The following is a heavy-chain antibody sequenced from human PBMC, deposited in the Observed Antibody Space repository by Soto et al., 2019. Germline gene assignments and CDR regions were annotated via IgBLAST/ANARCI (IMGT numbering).Heavy chain of an antibody. CDR2: ISAYNGNT. D-gene: IGHD3-3*02. CDR3: ARGGIRQYYYYYIDV. Sequence: QVQLVQSGAEVKKPGASVKVSCKASGYTFTNYGISWVRQAPAQGLEWMGWISAYNGNTNYAQILQGRVTMTTDTSTSTAYLELRSLRSDDTAVYYCARGGIRQYYYYYIDVWGKGTTVIVSS. V-gene: IGHV1-18*01. J-gene: IGHJ6*03. CDR1: GYTFTNYG.